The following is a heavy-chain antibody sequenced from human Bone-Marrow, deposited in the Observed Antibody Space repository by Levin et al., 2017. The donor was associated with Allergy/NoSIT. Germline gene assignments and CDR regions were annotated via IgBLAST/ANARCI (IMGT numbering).Heavy chain of an antibody. Sequence: PSETLSLTCTVSGGSISSSSYYWGWIRQPPGKGLEWIGSIYYSGSTYYNPSLKSRVTISVDTSKNQFSLKLSSVTAADTAVYYCARQGEMTTVTLYFDYWGQGTLVTVSS. V-gene: IGHV4-39*01. CDR2: IYYSGST. J-gene: IGHJ4*02. CDR1: GGSISSSSYY. CDR3: ARQGEMTTVTLYFDY. D-gene: IGHD4-17*01.